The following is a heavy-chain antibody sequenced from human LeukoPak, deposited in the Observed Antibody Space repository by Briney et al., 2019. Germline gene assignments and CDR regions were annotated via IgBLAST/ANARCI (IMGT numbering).Heavy chain of an antibody. CDR2: IDKTTYPT. J-gene: IGHJ4*02. V-gene: IGHV3-23*05. CDR3: AKSLWFGELLY. CDR1: EFIFSDYA. Sequence: GGSLRLSCAASEFIFSDYAMGWVRQAPGKGLEWVSTIDKTTYPTLYADSVKGRFTISRDNSKNTLYLQMNSLRAEDTAVYYCAKSLWFGELLYWGQGTLVTVSS. D-gene: IGHD3-10*01.